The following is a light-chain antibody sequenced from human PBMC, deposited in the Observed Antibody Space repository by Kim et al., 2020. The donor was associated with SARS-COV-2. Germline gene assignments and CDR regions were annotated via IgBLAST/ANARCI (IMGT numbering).Light chain of an antibody. CDR2: GAS. V-gene: IGKV3-20*01. Sequence: SPGERATLSCRASQSVTSNSLAWYQQKPGQTPRLLIYGASSRAPGIPDRFSGSGSGTDFSLTISRVEPEDFAVYYCQQYGSSPRFGGGTKVDIK. J-gene: IGKJ4*01. CDR3: QQYGSSPR. CDR1: QSVTSNS.